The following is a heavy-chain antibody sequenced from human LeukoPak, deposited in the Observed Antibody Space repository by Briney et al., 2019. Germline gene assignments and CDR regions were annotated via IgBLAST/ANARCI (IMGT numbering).Heavy chain of an antibody. Sequence: ASVKVSCKASGYSFTTFAMNWVRQAPGQGLKWMGWINPNNGDTHYAQKFQGRVTMTRDTSISTAYMELSRLRSDDTAVYYCARGVAGVYFYYYMDVWGKGTTVTVSS. CDR3: ARGVAGVYFYYYMDV. D-gene: IGHD1-14*01. J-gene: IGHJ6*03. CDR1: GYSFTTFA. CDR2: INPNNGDT. V-gene: IGHV1-2*02.